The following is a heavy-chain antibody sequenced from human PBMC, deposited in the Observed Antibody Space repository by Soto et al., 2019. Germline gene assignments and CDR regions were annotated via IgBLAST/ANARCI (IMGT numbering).Heavy chain of an antibody. V-gene: IGHV3-23*01. Sequence: EVQLLESGGDLAQPGGSLRLICAASGFTFSNYAMTWVRQSPGKGLEWVSTITSAGSTSYGDTVKGRFTISRDNSKSTLYLQMNSLGAEDTAVYYCAKTDKFHSQSSGWANRFDSWGQGTLVTVSS. J-gene: IGHJ4*02. CDR3: AKTDKFHSQSSGWANRFDS. CDR2: ITSAGST. D-gene: IGHD6-19*01. CDR1: GFTFSNYA.